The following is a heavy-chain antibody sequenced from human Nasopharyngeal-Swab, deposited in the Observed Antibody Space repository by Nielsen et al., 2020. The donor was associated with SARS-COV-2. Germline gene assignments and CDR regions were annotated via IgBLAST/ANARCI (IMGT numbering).Heavy chain of an antibody. CDR3: ARGGRNFDY. CDR2: IYYSGST. CDR1: GGSFSGYY. Sequence: SQTLSLTCAVYGGSFSGYYWSWIRQPPGKGLEWIGSIYYSGSTYYNPSLKSRVTISVDTSKNQFSLKLSSVTAADTAVYYCARGGRNFDYWGQGTLVTVSS. J-gene: IGHJ4*02. V-gene: IGHV4-34*01.